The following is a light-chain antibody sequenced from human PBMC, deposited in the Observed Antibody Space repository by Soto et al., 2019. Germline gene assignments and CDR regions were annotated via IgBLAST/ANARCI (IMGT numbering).Light chain of an antibody. CDR1: QSVSTN. CDR3: HKYTT. Sequence: EIAMTQSPATLSVSPGARATLSCRASQSVSTNLAWYQQEPGQAPRLLIYDASNRATGIPARFSGSGSGTEFTLTISSLQSEDLAIYYCHKYTTFGHGTKVDIK. CDR2: DAS. V-gene: IGKV3D-15*01. J-gene: IGKJ1*01.